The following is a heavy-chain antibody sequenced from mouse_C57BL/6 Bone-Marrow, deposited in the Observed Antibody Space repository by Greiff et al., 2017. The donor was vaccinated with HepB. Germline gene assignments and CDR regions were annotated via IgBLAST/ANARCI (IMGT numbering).Heavy chain of an antibody. V-gene: IGHV14-1*01. CDR2: IDPEDGDT. CDR1: GFNIKDYY. D-gene: IGHD1-1*01. J-gene: IGHJ2*01. Sequence: EVKLMESGAELVRPGASVKLSCTASGFNIKDYYMHWVKQRPEQGLEWIGRIDPEDGDTEYAPKFQGKATMTADTSSNTAYLQLSSLTSEDTAVYYCTTRATTVVDYFDYWGQGTTLTVSS. CDR3: TTRATTVVDYFDY.